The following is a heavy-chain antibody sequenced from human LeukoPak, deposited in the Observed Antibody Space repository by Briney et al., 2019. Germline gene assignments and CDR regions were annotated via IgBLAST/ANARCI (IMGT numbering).Heavy chain of an antibody. D-gene: IGHD6-13*01. Sequence: SVKVSCKASGGTFSSYAISWVRQAPGQGLEWMGRIIPIPGIANYAQKFQGRVTITADKSTSTAYMELSSLRSEDTAVYYCARIFIAAAGRHYYYYGMDVWGQGTTVTVSS. CDR3: ARIFIAAAGRHYYYYGMDV. V-gene: IGHV1-69*04. J-gene: IGHJ6*02. CDR2: IIPIPGIA. CDR1: GGTFSSYA.